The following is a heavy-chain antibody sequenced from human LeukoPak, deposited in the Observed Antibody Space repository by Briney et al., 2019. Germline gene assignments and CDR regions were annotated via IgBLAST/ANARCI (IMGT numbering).Heavy chain of an antibody. CDR1: GFTFSRYS. Sequence: GGSLRLSCAASGFTFSRYSMNWVRQAPGKGLEWVSYISSSSNYIYYADSVKGRFTISRDTAKNSLYLQMNRLRAEDTATYYCARGLEMDAVDYFDYWGQGTLVTVSS. J-gene: IGHJ4*02. CDR2: ISSSSNYI. CDR3: ARGLEMDAVDYFDY. V-gene: IGHV3-21*01. D-gene: IGHD2-8*01.